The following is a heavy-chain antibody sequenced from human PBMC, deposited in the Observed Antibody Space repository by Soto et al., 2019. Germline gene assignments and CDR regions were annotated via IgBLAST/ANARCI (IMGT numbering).Heavy chain of an antibody. CDR1: GGSFSGYY. CDR2: INHSGST. CDR3: ARPHNHYYDSSGRYYFDY. V-gene: IGHV4-34*01. D-gene: IGHD3-22*01. J-gene: IGHJ4*02. Sequence: SETLSLTCAVYGGSFSGYYWSWIRQPPGTGLEWIGEINHSGSTNYNPSLKSRVTISVDTSKNQFSLKLSSVTAADTAVYYWARPHNHYYDSSGRYYFDYWGQGTLVTVSS.